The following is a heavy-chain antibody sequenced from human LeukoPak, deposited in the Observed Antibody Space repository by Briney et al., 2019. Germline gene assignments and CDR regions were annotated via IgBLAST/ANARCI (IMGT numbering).Heavy chain of an antibody. D-gene: IGHD5-24*01. V-gene: IGHV4-34*01. CDR2: INHSGST. CDR1: GGSFSGYY. J-gene: IGHJ4*02. CDR3: ARRRRDGSAYDY. Sequence: SETLSLTCAVYGGSFSGYYWSWIRQPPGKGLEWIGEINHSGSTNYNPSLKSRVTISVDTSKNQFSLKLSSVTAADTAVYYCARRRRDGSAYDYWGQGTLVTVSS.